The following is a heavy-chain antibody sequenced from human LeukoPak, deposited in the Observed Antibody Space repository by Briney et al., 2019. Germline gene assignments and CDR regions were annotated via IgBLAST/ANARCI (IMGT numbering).Heavy chain of an antibody. Sequence: PGGALRLSCAASGFTFSSYGMHWVRQAPGEGLEGVSIFYGGGNTHYADSGKCRCTISRDKSETIFFLQLNRLRAEDTAVYYCAPDPLWGRGTLVTVSS. CDR1: GFTFSSYG. V-gene: IGHV3-NL1*01. CDR3: APDPL. J-gene: IGHJ2*01. CDR2: FYGGGNT.